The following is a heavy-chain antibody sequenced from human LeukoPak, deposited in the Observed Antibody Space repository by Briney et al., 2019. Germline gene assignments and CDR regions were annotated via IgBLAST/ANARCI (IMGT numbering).Heavy chain of an antibody. J-gene: IGHJ4*02. CDR1: GGSISSSSYY. Sequence: KPSETLSLTCTVSGGSISSSSYYWGWIRQPPGKGLEWIGSIYYSGSPYYHPSLKSRVTISVDTSKNHFSLKLSSVTAADTAVYYCARQGFGELLPDYWGQGTLVTVSS. CDR2: IYYSGSP. CDR3: ARQGFGELLPDY. V-gene: IGHV4-39*01. D-gene: IGHD3-10*01.